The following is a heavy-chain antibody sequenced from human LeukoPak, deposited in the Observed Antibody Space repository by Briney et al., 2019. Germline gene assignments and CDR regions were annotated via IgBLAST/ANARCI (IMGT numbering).Heavy chain of an antibody. J-gene: IGHJ4*02. CDR1: GGSISSTSYY. D-gene: IGHD3-10*01. V-gene: IGHV4-39*07. Sequence: SETLSLTCTVSGGSISSTSYYWGWIRQPPGKGLEWIGSIYYSGSTYYNPSLKSRVTMSGDTSKNQFSLKLSSVTAADTAVCYCVRVRYYXSGTNHYFDYWGQGTLVTVSS. CDR2: IYYSGST. CDR3: VRVRYYXSGTNHYFDY.